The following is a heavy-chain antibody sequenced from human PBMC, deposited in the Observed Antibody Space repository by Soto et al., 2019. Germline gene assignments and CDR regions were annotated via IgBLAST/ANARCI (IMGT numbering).Heavy chain of an antibody. Sequence: QVQLVESGGGLVKPGESLRLSCAASGFTFSDYDRSWIRQAPGKRLEWVSYISRSGGTMFSADSMKGRFAISRDNSNNLLYLQMNSPRVEDTAMDFCTRSRDMATDFESWGQGTLVTVSS. V-gene: IGHV3-11*01. CDR3: TRSRDMATDFES. CDR1: GFTFSDYD. CDR2: ISRSGGTM. J-gene: IGHJ5*01. D-gene: IGHD2-15*01.